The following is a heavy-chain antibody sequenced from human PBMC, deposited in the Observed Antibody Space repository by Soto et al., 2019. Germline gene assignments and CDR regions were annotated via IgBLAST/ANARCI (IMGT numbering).Heavy chain of an antibody. CDR3: ARLSLDDYNNWFDP. Sequence: SETLSLTCTVSGGSISSYYWSWIRQPPGKGLEWIGYIYYSGSTNYNPSLKSRVTISVDTSKNQFSLKLSSVTAADTAVYYCARLSLDDYNNWFDPWGQGTRVTVAS. D-gene: IGHD4-4*01. CDR1: GGSISSYY. V-gene: IGHV4-59*01. CDR2: IYYSGST. J-gene: IGHJ5*02.